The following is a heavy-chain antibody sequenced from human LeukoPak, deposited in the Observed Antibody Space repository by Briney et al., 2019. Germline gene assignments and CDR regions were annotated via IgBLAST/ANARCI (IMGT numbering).Heavy chain of an antibody. J-gene: IGHJ4*02. CDR1: GFTFSSYW. CDR2: IKQDGSEK. D-gene: IGHD6-19*01. CDR3: ARIQWLVKIKPFDY. V-gene: IGHV3-7*01. Sequence: GGSLRLSCAASGFTFSSYWMSWVRQAPGKGLEWVANIKQDGSEKYYVDSVKGRFTISRDNAKNPLYLQINSLRAEDTAVYYCARIQWLVKIKPFDYWDQGTLVTVSS.